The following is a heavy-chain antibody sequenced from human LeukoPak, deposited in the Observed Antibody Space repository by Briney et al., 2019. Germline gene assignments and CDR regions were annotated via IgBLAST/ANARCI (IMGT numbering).Heavy chain of an antibody. CDR3: ARERCSSTSCYYYYYYYMDV. J-gene: IGHJ6*03. CDR1: GGSISSSSYY. CDR2: IYYSGST. D-gene: IGHD2-2*01. Sequence: SETLSLTCTVSGGSISSSSYYWGWIRQPPGKGLEWIGSIYYSGSTYYNPSLKSRVTISVDTSKNQFSLKLSSVTAADTAVYYCARERCSSTSCYYYYYYYMDVLGKGTTVTVSS. V-gene: IGHV4-39*07.